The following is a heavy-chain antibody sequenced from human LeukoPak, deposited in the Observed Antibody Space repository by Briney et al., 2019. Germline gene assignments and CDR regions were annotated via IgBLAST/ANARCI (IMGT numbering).Heavy chain of an antibody. D-gene: IGHD6-6*01. V-gene: IGHV4-4*09. J-gene: IGHJ4*02. CDR2: IYTSGGT. CDR1: GDSISSYY. Sequence: SETLSLTCTVSGDSISSYYWSWIRQPPGKELEWIGYIYTSGGTNYIPSLKGRVTISIDTSKNQFSLKLSSVTAADSAVYYCARLTRLSTSPDRYYLDYWGQGTLVTVSS. CDR3: ARLTRLSTSPDRYYLDY.